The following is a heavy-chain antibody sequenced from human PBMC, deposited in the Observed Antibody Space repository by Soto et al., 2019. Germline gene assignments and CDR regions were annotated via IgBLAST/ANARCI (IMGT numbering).Heavy chain of an antibody. V-gene: IGHV1-46*01. CDR3: ATRDPGHY. J-gene: IGHJ4*02. CDR2: ISPDGGRT. CDR1: GYTFTTNY. Sequence: QVQLVHSGAEVQKPGASVKVSCKASGYTFTTNYMHWVRQAPGQGFEWMGIISPDGGRTSYAQKFQGIVTMTVDTATSTVYMELSSLRSDDTSVYYCATRDPGHYWGQGTLVTVSS.